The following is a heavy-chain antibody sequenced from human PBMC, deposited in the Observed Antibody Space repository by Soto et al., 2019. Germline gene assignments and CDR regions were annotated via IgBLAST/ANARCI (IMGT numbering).Heavy chain of an antibody. CDR3: ARGAVVNFDS. V-gene: IGHV4-30-2*01. CDR1: GGSISSGGSS. D-gene: IGHD3-22*01. CDR2: IYHSGST. J-gene: IGHJ4*02. Sequence: QLQLQESGSGLVKPSQTLSLTCAVSGGSISSGGSSWTWIRQPPGKGLEWIGYIYHSGSTYYNPSLQSLVTISVDRSKNKFSLKLTSVTAADTAVYYCARGAVVNFDSWGQGTLVTVSS.